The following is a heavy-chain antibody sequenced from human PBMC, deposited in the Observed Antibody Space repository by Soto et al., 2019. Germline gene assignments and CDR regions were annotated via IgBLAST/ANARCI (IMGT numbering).Heavy chain of an antibody. Sequence: PSVKGSCKASGDTFTDYYIHWVRLATGQGLEWMGTVNPSGGHTTYAQHFLGRVTMTRDTSTSTLYMELTSLTSDDTAIYYCARGGHVVVVTATLDYWGRGTLVTVSS. CDR1: GDTFTDYY. CDR2: VNPSGGHT. J-gene: IGHJ4*02. CDR3: ARGGHVVVVTATLDY. V-gene: IGHV1-46*01. D-gene: IGHD2-21*02.